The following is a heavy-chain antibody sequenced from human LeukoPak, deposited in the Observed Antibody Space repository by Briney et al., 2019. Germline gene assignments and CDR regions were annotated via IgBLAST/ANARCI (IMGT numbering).Heavy chain of an antibody. Sequence: GGSLRLSCAASGFTFSSYAMSWVRQAPGKGLEWVSAISGSGGSTYYADSGKGRFTISRDNSKNTLYLQMNSLRAEDTAVYYCAKTSYYDFWSGRPHYYYYGMDVWGQGTTVTVSS. D-gene: IGHD3-3*01. CDR2: ISGSGGST. CDR3: AKTSYYDFWSGRPHYYYYGMDV. V-gene: IGHV3-23*01. CDR1: GFTFSSYA. J-gene: IGHJ6*02.